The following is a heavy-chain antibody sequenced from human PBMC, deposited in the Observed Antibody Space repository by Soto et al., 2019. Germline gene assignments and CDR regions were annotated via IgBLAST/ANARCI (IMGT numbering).Heavy chain of an antibody. CDR2: IDPSDSYT. CDR3: ARVHKNWFDS. V-gene: IGHV5-10-1*01. J-gene: IGHJ5*01. CDR1: GYNFTAFW. Sequence: GESLKISCKASGYNFTAFWIHWVRQMPGKGLEWLGKIDPSDSYTNYSPSFEGHVTISTDNSITTAYLQWSSLRASDTALYFCARVHKNWFDSWAQGTMVTVPS.